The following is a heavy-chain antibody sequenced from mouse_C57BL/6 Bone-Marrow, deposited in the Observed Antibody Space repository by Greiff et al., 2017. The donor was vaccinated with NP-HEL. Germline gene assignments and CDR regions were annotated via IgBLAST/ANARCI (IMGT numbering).Heavy chain of an antibody. J-gene: IGHJ4*01. CDR2: IDPENGDT. D-gene: IGHD1-1*01. CDR3: TTGFITVDY. V-gene: IGHV14-4*01. CDR1: GFNIKDDY. Sequence: EVKLQQSGAELVRPGASVKLSCTASGFNIKDDYMHWVKQRPEQGLEWIGWIDPENGDTEYASKFQGKATITADTSSNTAYLQLSSLTSEDTAVYYCTTGFITVDYWGQGTSVTVSS.